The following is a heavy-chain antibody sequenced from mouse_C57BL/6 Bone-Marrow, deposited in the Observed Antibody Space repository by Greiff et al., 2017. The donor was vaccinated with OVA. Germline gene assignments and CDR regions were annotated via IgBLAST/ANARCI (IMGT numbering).Heavy chain of an antibody. CDR1: GYTFTSYG. V-gene: IGHV1-81*01. J-gene: IGHJ3*01. Sequence: QVQLQQPGAELVKPGASVKLSCKASGYTFTSYGISWVKQRTGQGLEWIGEIYPRSGNTYYNEKFKGKATLTADKSSSTAYMELRSLTSEDSAVYFCARFTTVVAPCNWGQGTLVTVSA. CDR3: ARFTTVVAPCN. CDR2: IYPRSGNT. D-gene: IGHD1-1*01.